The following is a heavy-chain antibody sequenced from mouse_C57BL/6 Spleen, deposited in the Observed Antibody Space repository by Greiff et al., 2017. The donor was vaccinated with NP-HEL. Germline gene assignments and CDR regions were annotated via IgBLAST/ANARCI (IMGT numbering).Heavy chain of an antibody. V-gene: IGHV1-63*01. CDR1: GYTFINYW. Sequence: QVQLKESGAELVRPGTSVKMSCKASGYTFINYWIGWAKQRPGHGLEWIGDIYPGGGYTNYNEKFKGKATLPADKSSSTAYMQFSSLTSEDSAIYYCARGGLYYGSSNWYFDVWGTGTTVTVSS. CDR2: IYPGGGYT. CDR3: ARGGLYYGSSNWYFDV. D-gene: IGHD1-1*01. J-gene: IGHJ1*03.